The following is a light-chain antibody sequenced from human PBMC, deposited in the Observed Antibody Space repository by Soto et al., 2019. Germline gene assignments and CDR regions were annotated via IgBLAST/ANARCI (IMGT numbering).Light chain of an antibody. J-gene: IGLJ3*02. V-gene: IGLV2-8*01. CDR1: SSDVGDYNY. CDR2: EVS. CDR3: SPSAVGNNRV. Sequence: QSALTQPPSASGSPGQSVTISCTGTSSDVGDYNYVSWYQQHPGKAPKLMIYEVSKRPSGVPDRFSGSKSGNTASLTVSGLQAQDEDHYDRSPSAVGNNRVFRGGAELTV.